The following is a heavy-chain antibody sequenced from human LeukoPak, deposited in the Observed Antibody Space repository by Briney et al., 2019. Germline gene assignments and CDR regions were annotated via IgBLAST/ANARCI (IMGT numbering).Heavy chain of an antibody. J-gene: IGHJ4*02. Sequence: GGSLRLSCAASGFSFSTYSMNWVRQAPGKGLEWVSYISSSSGTIYYSDSVKGRFTISRDNAKNSLYLQMNSLRAEDTAVYYCGRHRSGSGTYFIDYWGQGTLVSVSS. CDR1: GFSFSTYS. CDR2: ISSSSGTI. V-gene: IGHV3-48*04. CDR3: GRHRSGSGTYFIDY. D-gene: IGHD3-10*01.